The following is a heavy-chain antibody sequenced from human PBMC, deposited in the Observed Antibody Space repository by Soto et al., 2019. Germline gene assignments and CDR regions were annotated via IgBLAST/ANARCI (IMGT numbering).Heavy chain of an antibody. D-gene: IGHD2-15*01. J-gene: IGHJ4*02. CDR1: GFTFSSYA. CDR3: VAGYPVKTTPFDY. V-gene: IGHV3-64D*06. Sequence: GGSMRLSCSASGFTFSSYAMHCVRQAPGKGLEYVSAISSNGGSTYYADSVKGRFTISRDNSKNTLYLQISSLRAEDTAVYYCVAGYPVKTTPFDYWGQGTQVTVSS. CDR2: ISSNGGST.